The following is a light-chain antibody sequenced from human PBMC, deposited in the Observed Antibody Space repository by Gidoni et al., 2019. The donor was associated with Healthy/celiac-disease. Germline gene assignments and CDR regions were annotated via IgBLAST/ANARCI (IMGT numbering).Light chain of an antibody. CDR3: QQYYSTPQT. Sequence: SSQSVLYSSNNKNYLAWYQQKPGQPPKLLIYWASTRESGVPDRFSGSGSGTDITLTISSLQAEDVAVYYCQQYYSTPQTFGQGTKVEIK. CDR2: WAS. V-gene: IGKV4-1*01. CDR1: QSVLYSSNNKNY. J-gene: IGKJ1*01.